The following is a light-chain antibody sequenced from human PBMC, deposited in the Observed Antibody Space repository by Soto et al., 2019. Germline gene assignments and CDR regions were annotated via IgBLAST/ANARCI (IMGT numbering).Light chain of an antibody. Sequence: QSVLTQPPSASGTPGQRVSITCSGSDSSIGSNSVHWYQQVPGMAPKLLVYKSDQRPSGVPDRFSGSKSVTSASLAISGLRAEDEAEYYCATWDDGLSGVLFGGGTQLTVL. CDR3: ATWDDGLSGVL. CDR2: KSD. CDR1: DSSIGSNS. V-gene: IGLV1-47*01. J-gene: IGLJ2*01.